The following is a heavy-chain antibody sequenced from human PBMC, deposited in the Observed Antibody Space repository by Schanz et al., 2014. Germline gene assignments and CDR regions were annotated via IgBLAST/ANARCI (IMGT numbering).Heavy chain of an antibody. D-gene: IGHD3-10*01. CDR3: ARGVRVRGIIIDY. CDR1: GFTFSSYN. J-gene: IGHJ4*02. V-gene: IGHV3-21*01. Sequence: EVHLGESGGGLVQPGGSLRLSCAASGFTFSSYNINWVRQAPGKGLEYISSISPSSSYIYYADSLKGRFTISRDNAKNSVYLQMNSLRAEDTAEYYCARGVRVRGIIIDYWGPGTLVTVSS. CDR2: ISPSSSYI.